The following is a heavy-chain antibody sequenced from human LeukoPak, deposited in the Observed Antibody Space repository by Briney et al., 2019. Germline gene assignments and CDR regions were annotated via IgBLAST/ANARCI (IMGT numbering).Heavy chain of an antibody. D-gene: IGHD5-24*01. J-gene: IGHJ4*02. CDR3: ARERDGRFFDY. CDR1: GFTFSTYS. CDR2: ISGSSIYI. V-gene: IGHV3-21*01. Sequence: GGSLRLSCAASGFTFSTYSMNWVRQAPGKGLEWVSSISGSSIYIYYADSVKGRFTISRDNARNSLYLQLNSLRAEDTAVYYCARERDGRFFDYWGQGTLVTVSS.